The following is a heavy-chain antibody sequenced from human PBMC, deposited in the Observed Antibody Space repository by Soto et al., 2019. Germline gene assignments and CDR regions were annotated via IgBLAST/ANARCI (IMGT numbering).Heavy chain of an antibody. J-gene: IGHJ6*02. CDR2: ISYDGSNK. CDR3: AKESFPLGYVSGTPTGFYYYSAMDV. Sequence: SLRLSCAASGFTFSSYGMHWVRQAPGKGLEWVAVISYDGSNKYYADSVKGRFTISRDNSKNTLYLQMNSLRAEDTAVYYCAKESFPLGYVSGTPTGFYYYSAMDVWGQGTTVTVSS. CDR1: GFTFSSYG. D-gene: IGHD3-10*01. V-gene: IGHV3-30*18.